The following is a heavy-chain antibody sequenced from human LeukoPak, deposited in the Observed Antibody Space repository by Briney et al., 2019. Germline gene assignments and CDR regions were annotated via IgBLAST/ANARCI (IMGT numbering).Heavy chain of an antibody. V-gene: IGHV4-39*01. J-gene: IGHJ4*02. Sequence: WVRQAPGKGLEWIGSIYYSGSTYYNPSLKSRVTISVDTSKNQFSLKLSSVTAADTAVYYCASGIVVVVALDYWGQGTLVTVSS. CDR3: ASGIVVVVALDY. D-gene: IGHD2-15*01. CDR2: IYYSGST.